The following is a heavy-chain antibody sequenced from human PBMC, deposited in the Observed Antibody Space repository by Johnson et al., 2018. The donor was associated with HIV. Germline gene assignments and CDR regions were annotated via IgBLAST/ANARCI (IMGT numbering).Heavy chain of an antibody. CDR3: ARGRGSSWLVGHDAFDV. CDR2: ISYDGSSK. J-gene: IGHJ3*01. CDR1: RPTFSKYW. V-gene: IGHV3-30-3*01. D-gene: IGHD6-13*01. Sequence: VQLVESGGGLVQPGGSLRLSCAASRPTFSKYWMHWVRQAPGKGLEWVAVISYDGSSKYYADSVKGRFTISRDNSKNTLYLQMSSLRAEDTAVYYCARGRGSSWLVGHDAFDVWGQGTMVTVSS.